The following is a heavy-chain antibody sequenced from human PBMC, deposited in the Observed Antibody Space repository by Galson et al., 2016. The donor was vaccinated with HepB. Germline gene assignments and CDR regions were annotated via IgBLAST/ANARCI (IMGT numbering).Heavy chain of an antibody. CDR3: ARQRRYYGSGTYFWFDP. CDR1: SGSISSNSYY. V-gene: IGHV4-39*01. Sequence: SETLSLTCTVSSGSISSNSYYWGWIRQPPEKGLEWIASMFYSGSIFYNPSLKSRVTVSVDTSKNQFSLKLRSVTAADTAVYYCARQRRYYGSGTYFWFDPWGQGTLVTVSS. D-gene: IGHD3-10*01. J-gene: IGHJ5*02. CDR2: MFYSGSI.